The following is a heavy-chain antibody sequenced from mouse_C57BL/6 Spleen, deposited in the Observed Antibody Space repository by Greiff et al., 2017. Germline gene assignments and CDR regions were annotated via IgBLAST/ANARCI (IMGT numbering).Heavy chain of an antibody. Sequence: EVKVEESGEGLVKPGGSLKLSCAASGFTFSSYAMSWVRQTPEKRLEWVAYISSGGDYIYYADTVKGRFTISRDNARNTLYLQMSSLKSEDTAMYYCTRDDSNLFDYWGQGTTLTVSS. J-gene: IGHJ2*01. CDR1: GFTFSSYA. CDR3: TRDDSNLFDY. CDR2: ISSGGDYI. V-gene: IGHV5-9-1*02. D-gene: IGHD2-5*01.